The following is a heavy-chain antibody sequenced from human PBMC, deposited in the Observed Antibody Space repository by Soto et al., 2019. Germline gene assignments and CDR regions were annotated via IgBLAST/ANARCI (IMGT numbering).Heavy chain of an antibody. D-gene: IGHD5-12*01. CDR2: IIPVFGRP. V-gene: IGHV1-69*13. CDR3: AREGSGYNL. Sequence: SVKVSCKASGGSFSSFGISWVRQAPGQGLEWMGGIIPVFGRPNYAQRFRGRLTVTADESTNTVYLELIDLRSEDTAVYYCAREGSGYNLWGQGTQVTVSS. CDR1: GGSFSSFG. J-gene: IGHJ1*01.